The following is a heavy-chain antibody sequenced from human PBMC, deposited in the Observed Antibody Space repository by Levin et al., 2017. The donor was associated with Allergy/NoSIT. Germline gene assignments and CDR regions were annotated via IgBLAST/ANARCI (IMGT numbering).Heavy chain of an antibody. D-gene: IGHD1-26*01. CDR2: INPNTGGT. CDR1: GYTFTAYY. CDR3: ARDSGSFAMDV. Sequence: VSLKVSCKASGYTFTAYYIHWVRQAPGQGLEWMGRINPNTGGTHYAQKFQGRVTVARDTSISTAYMELSSLTSDDTAMYYCARDSGSFAMDVWGQGTTVTVSS. J-gene: IGHJ6*02. V-gene: IGHV1-2*06.